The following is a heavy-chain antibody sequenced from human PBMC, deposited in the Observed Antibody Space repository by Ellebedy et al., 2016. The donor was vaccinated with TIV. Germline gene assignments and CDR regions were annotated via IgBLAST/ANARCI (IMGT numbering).Heavy chain of an antibody. V-gene: IGHV4-39*01. CDR2: INNVGST. CDR3: VRMTQVVVVSLGYFDF. CDR1: GGSINNTNSY. Sequence: MPSEPLSLTCSVSGGSINNTNSYWGWIRQSPGKGLEWLGTINNVGSTVHSPSLSGRVTLSANPSKNQFSLRLTSVTAAETAVSFCVRMTQVVVVSLGYFDFWGQGALVTVST. D-gene: IGHD2-15*01. J-gene: IGHJ4*02.